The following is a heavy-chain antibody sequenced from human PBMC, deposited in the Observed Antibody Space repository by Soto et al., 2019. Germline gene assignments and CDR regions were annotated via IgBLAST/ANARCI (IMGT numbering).Heavy chain of an antibody. CDR1: GGSISSGDYY. D-gene: IGHD3-22*01. CDR3: ARGLGYYYDSSGSLGAFDI. V-gene: IGHV4-30-4*01. CDR2: IYYSGST. J-gene: IGHJ3*02. Sequence: PPETLSLTCTVSGGSISSGDYYWRWIRQPPGKGLEWIGYIYYSGSTYYNPSLKSRVTISVDTSKNQFALKLSSVTAADTAVYYCARGLGYYYDSSGSLGAFDIWGQGTMVTVSS.